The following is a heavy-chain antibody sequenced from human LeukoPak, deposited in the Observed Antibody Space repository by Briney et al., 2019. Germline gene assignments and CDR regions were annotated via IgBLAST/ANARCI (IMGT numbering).Heavy chain of an antibody. D-gene: IGHD1-7*01. Sequence: SGPALVNPTQTLTLTCTLSGFSLSTSEVGVGWIRQPPGKALEWLALIYWNDDRRYSPSLKSRLTITKDTSKNQVVLTMANMDPVDTGTYYCAHLRTRTRDFVYWGQGNLVTVSS. CDR3: AHLRTRTRDFVY. J-gene: IGHJ4*02. CDR1: GFSLSTSEVG. V-gene: IGHV2-5*01. CDR2: IYWNDDR.